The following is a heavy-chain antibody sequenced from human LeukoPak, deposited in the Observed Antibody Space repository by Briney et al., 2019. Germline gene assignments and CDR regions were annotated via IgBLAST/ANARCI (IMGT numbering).Heavy chain of an antibody. Sequence: GGSLRLSCAASGLNFRMDAMSGVRLAPGKGLEWVSGIVGDGSSTYYADSVKGRFTISKDYSKNTLYLQMNSLSAEDTAMYYCAKDSIYGDGKWAIDYWGQGTLVTVSS. V-gene: IGHV3-23*01. CDR3: AKDSIYGDGKWAIDY. CDR2: IVGDGSST. D-gene: IGHD1-26*01. CDR1: GLNFRMDA. J-gene: IGHJ4*02.